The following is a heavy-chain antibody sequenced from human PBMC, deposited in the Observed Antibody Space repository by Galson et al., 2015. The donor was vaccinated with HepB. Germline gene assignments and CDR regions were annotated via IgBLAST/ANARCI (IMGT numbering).Heavy chain of an antibody. Sequence: SLRLSCAGSGFTFSRYAMTWVRQAPGKGLEWVSGISRRGGTTYYADPVKGRSTISRDDSKNTLYLQMNSLGAEDTAIYYCSREVGGSYGMDVWGQGTAVTVSS. CDR2: ISRRGGTT. V-gene: IGHV3-23*01. CDR1: GFTFSRYA. CDR3: SREVGGSYGMDV. D-gene: IGHD2-2*01. J-gene: IGHJ6*02.